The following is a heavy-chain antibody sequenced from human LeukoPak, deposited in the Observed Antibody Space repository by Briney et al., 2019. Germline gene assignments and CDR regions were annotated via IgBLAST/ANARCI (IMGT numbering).Heavy chain of an antibody. CDR1: GYTFTNYD. V-gene: IGHV1-8*01. CDR3: ARVNCSSTSCRSKSLDY. D-gene: IGHD2-2*01. J-gene: IGHJ4*02. Sequence: ASVKVSCKASGYTFTNYDIDWVRQATGQGLEWMGWMNPNSGNTGYAQKFQGRVTMTRNTSTSTAYMELSSLRSEDTAVYYCARVNCSSTSCRSKSLDYWGQGTLVTVSS. CDR2: MNPNSGNT.